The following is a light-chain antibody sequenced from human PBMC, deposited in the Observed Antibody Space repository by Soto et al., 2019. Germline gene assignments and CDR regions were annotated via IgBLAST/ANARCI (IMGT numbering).Light chain of an antibody. CDR2: GAS. Sequence: EIVLTQSPGTLSLSPGERATLSCEASQSITSGYLAWYQQKPGQAPRLLIYGASSRATGIPDRFSGSGSGTDLTLPIRRLQLEVFAVYYCQLYAGSPYTFGQGTKLEIK. V-gene: IGKV3-20*01. J-gene: IGKJ2*01. CDR3: QLYAGSPYT. CDR1: QSITSGY.